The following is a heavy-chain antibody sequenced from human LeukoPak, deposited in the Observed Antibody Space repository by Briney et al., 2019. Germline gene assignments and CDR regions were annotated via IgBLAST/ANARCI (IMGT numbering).Heavy chain of an antibody. J-gene: IGHJ4*02. D-gene: IGHD6-13*01. CDR2: TRNKANSYTT. V-gene: IGHV3-72*01. Sequence: GGSLRLSCAASGFTFSDHYMDWVRQAPGKGLEWVGRTRNKANSYTTEYAASVKGRYTISRDDSQNSLYLQMNSLKTEDTAVYYCAKVYSSSWSGSYFDYWGQGTLVAVSS. CDR3: AKVYSSSWSGSYFDY. CDR1: GFTFSDHY.